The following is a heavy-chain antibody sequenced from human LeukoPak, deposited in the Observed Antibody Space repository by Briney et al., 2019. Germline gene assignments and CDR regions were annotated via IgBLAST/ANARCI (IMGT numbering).Heavy chain of an antibody. D-gene: IGHD3-22*01. V-gene: IGHV4-4*07. Sequence: SETLSLTCTVSGGSISSYYWSWIRQPAGKGLEWIGRIYTSGSTNYNPSLKSRVTISVDTSKNQFSLKLSSVTAADTAVYYCARRKSYYYDSSGYPPFDYWGQGTLVTVSS. CDR3: ARRKSYYYDSSGYPPFDY. CDR1: GGSISSYY. CDR2: IYTSGST. J-gene: IGHJ4*02.